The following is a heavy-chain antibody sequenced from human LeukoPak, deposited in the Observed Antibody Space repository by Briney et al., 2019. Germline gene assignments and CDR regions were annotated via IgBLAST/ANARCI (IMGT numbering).Heavy chain of an antibody. J-gene: IGHJ4*02. CDR2: ISGSGGST. CDR3: AKAVAGTVWIDY. V-gene: IGHV3-23*01. CDR1: GYTFSSYA. Sequence: PGGSLRLSCAASGYTFSSYAMSWVRQAPGKGLEWVSAISGSGGSTYYADCVKGRGTISRDNSKNTLYLQMNSLRAEDTGVYYCAKAVAGTVWIDYWGQGTLVTVSS. D-gene: IGHD6-19*01.